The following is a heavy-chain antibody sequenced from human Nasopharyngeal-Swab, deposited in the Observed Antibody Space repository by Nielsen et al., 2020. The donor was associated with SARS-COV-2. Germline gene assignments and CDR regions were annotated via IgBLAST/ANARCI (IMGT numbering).Heavy chain of an antibody. CDR1: GGSFRAYY. CDR3: ARGLSGIVPAPILGLGPYYYYYYMDV. J-gene: IGHJ6*03. D-gene: IGHD2-2*01. Sequence: SETLSLTCAVYGGSFRAYYWGWIRQPPGKGLEWLAEINHSGRTNYNPSLKSRVTLSVDTSMNQFSLELRSVTAADTAVYYCARGLSGIVPAPILGLGPYYYYYYMDVWGKGTTVTVSS. V-gene: IGHV4-34*01. CDR2: INHSGRT.